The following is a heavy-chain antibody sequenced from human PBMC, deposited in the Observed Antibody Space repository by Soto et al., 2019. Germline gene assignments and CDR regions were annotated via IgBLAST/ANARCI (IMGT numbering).Heavy chain of an antibody. D-gene: IGHD5-12*01. CDR2: ISARGGGL. Sequence: EVQLLESGGGLVQPGGSLRLSCAASGFSFSSYAMVWVRQAPGKGLEWVPVISARGGGLYFADSVKGRFTISRDNSKNVLSLEINSLRAEDTATYVCAKGSIEYSAGVDDWGQGTLVVVSS. V-gene: IGHV3-23*01. J-gene: IGHJ4*02. CDR3: AKGSIEYSAGVDD. CDR1: GFSFSSYA.